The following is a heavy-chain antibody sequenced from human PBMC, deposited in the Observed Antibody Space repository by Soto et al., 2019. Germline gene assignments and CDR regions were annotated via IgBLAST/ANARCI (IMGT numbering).Heavy chain of an antibody. CDR3: ARMNCTNGVCYGYFDY. V-gene: IGHV1-69*01. D-gene: IGHD2-8*01. CDR1: GGTFSSYA. J-gene: IGHJ4*02. CDR2: IIPIFGTA. Sequence: QVQLVQSGAEVKKPGSSVKVSCKASGGTFSSYAISWVRQAPGQGLEWMGGIIPIFGTANYAQKFQGRVTITADESTSTAYMELSSLRSEDTAVYYCARMNCTNGVCYGYFDYWGQGTLVTVSS.